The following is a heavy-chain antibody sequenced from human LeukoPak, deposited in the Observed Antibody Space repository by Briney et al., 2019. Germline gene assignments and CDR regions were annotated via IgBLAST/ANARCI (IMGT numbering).Heavy chain of an antibody. Sequence: ASVKVSCKASGYTFTDYYMHWVRQAPGQRFEWMGWISPNDGDTNYAQKFQGRVTMTRDTSISTAHMEVSRLRSDDTAVYYCARANFLYCSSSTCLFDYWGQGTLVTVSS. D-gene: IGHD2-2*01. CDR3: ARANFLYCSSSTCLFDY. CDR2: ISPNDGDT. J-gene: IGHJ4*02. V-gene: IGHV1-2*02. CDR1: GYTFTDYY.